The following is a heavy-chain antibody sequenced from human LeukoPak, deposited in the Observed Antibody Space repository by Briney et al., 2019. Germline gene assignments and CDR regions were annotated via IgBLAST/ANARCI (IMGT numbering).Heavy chain of an antibody. CDR1: GGSISSGDYY. Sequence: PSDTLSLTCTVSGGSISSGDYYWSWIRQPPGKGLEWIGFVYYSGSTSYNPSLKSRVTISVDKSKNHFSLKLSSVTAADTAVYYCAREYESSGYHFDYWGQGTLVTVSS. CDR3: AREYESSGYHFDY. J-gene: IGHJ4*02. CDR2: VYYSGST. V-gene: IGHV4-30-4*02. D-gene: IGHD3-22*01.